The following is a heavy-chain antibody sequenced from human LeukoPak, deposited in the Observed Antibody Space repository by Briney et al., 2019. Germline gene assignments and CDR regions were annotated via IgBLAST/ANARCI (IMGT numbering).Heavy chain of an antibody. J-gene: IGHJ4*02. CDR2: INPNSGGT. CDR1: GYTFTGYY. CDR3: ALLRITMNYYFDY. Sequence: GASVKVSCKASGYTFTGYYMHWVRQAPGQGLEWMGWINPNSGGTNYAQKFQGRVTMTRDTSISTAYMELSRLRSDDTAVYYYALLRITMNYYFDYWGQGTLVTVSS. D-gene: IGHD3-22*01. V-gene: IGHV1-2*02.